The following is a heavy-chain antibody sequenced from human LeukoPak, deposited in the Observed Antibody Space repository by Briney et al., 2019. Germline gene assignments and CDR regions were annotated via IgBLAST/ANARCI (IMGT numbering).Heavy chain of an antibody. Sequence: GGSLRLSCAASGFTVSNYGMSWVRQAAGKGLEWVSGISRSDGNTYYADSVKGRFTISRDNSKNTLYLQMNSLRAEDTAVYYCASRPREAYCGGDCWLDYWGQGTLVTVSS. J-gene: IGHJ4*02. CDR3: ASRPREAYCGGDCWLDY. CDR2: ISRSDGNT. D-gene: IGHD2-21*02. V-gene: IGHV3-23*01. CDR1: GFTVSNYG.